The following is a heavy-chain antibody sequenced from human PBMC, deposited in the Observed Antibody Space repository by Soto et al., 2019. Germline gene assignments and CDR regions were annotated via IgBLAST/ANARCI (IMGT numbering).Heavy chain of an antibody. V-gene: IGHV4-59*01. CDR1: GGSISSYY. J-gene: IGHJ5*02. Sequence: SETLSLTCTVSGGSISSYYWSWIRQPPGKGLEWIGYIYYSGSTNYNPSLKSRVTISVDTSKNQFSLKLSSVTAADTAVYYCARVSRYSSSPNWFDHWGQGTLVTVSS. CDR3: ARVSRYSSSPNWFDH. CDR2: IYYSGST. D-gene: IGHD6-13*01.